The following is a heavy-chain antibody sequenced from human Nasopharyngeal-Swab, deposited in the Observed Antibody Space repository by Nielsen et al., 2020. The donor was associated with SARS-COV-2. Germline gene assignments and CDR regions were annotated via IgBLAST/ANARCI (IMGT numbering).Heavy chain of an antibody. CDR2: ISSSGGTM. D-gene: IGHD1-26*01. CDR1: GITFSIYS. CDR3: ARVPGGGAVKDD. J-gene: IGHJ4*02. Sequence: GEALKISWATSGITFSIYSMNWVRQAPGKGLEWVSYISSSGGTMYYTDSVKGRFTISSDNVKHSLFLQMNSLRDDDTAVYYCARVPGGGAVKDDWGQGTLVTVSS. V-gene: IGHV3-48*02.